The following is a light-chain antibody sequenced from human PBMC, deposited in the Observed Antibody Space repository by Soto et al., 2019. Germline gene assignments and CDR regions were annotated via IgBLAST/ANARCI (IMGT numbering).Light chain of an antibody. CDR1: QSVSTY. V-gene: IGKV3-11*01. J-gene: IGKJ4*01. CDR3: QQRKNWLT. Sequence: EIVLTQSPATLSLSPGERATLSCRASQSVSTYLAWYQQKPCQAPRLLIYDASNRATGIPARFSGSGSGTEFTLTISSLEPEDFAVYYCQQRKNWLTFGGGTKVEIK. CDR2: DAS.